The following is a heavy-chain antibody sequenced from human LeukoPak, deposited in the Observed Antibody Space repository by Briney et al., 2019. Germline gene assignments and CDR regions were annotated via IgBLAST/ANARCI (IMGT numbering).Heavy chain of an antibody. CDR2: IYYSGST. Sequence: SSETLSLTCTVSGGSISSSYWSWIRQPPGKGLEWIGYIYYSGSTNYNPSLKSRVTISVDTSKNQFSLKLSSVTAADTAVYYCARNYYGSGSYGWFDPWGQGTLVTVSS. V-gene: IGHV4-59*08. J-gene: IGHJ5*02. CDR1: GGSISSSY. D-gene: IGHD3-10*01. CDR3: ARNYYGSGSYGWFDP.